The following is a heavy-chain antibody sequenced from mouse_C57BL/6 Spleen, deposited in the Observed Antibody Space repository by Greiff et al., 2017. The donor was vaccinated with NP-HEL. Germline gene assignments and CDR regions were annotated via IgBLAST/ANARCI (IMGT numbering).Heavy chain of an antibody. CDR3: ARHYYDYDDWYFDV. CDR2: INPNNGGT. J-gene: IGHJ1*03. CDR1: GYTFTDYN. D-gene: IGHD2-4*01. Sequence: EVKLMESGPELVKPGASVKIPCKASGYTFTDYNMDWVKQSHGKSLEWIGDINPNNGGTIYNQKFKGKATLTVDKSSSTAYMELRSLTSEDTAVYYCARHYYDYDDWYFDVWGTGTTVTVSS. V-gene: IGHV1-18*01.